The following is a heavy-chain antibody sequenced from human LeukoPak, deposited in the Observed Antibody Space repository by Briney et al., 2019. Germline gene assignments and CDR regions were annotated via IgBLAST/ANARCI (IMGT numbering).Heavy chain of an antibody. CDR1: GGSFSGYY. D-gene: IGHD3-16*01. V-gene: IGHV4-34*01. Sequence: SETLSLTCAVSGGSFSGYYWSWIRQPPGKGLEWIGEINHSGSTNYNPSLKSRITISVDTSKNQFSLKLSSVTAADTAVYYCARKGVSDLYYFDSWGQGTLVTVSS. CDR2: INHSGST. J-gene: IGHJ4*02. CDR3: ARKGVSDLYYFDS.